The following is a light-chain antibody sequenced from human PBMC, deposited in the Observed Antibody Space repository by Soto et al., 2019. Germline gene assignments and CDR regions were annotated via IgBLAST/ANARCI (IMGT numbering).Light chain of an antibody. J-gene: IGKJ1*01. CDR3: QQYNHSPPTWT. CDR2: GAS. CDR1: QSVSSI. Sequence: VIAQSPTPLSLSPSGLFISSCGTSQSVSSIAAWYQQKPGQAPRLLIYGASTRVTGIPARFSGSGSGTEFTLTISSLQSEDFAVYYCQQYNHSPPTWTFGQGTDV. V-gene: IGKV3-15*01.